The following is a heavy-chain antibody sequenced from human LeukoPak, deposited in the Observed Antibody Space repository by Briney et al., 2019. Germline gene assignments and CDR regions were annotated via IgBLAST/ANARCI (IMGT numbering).Heavy chain of an antibody. V-gene: IGHV3-23*01. CDR3: AKGLRLGELSSGFDY. CDR1: GFTFSDYV. J-gene: IGHJ4*02. CDR2: ISGNGGST. Sequence: PGGSLRLSCAASGFTFSDYVMTWVRQGPEKGLEWVSSISGNGGSTYYADSIKGRFTISRDNSKNTLYLQMNSLRAEDTAVYYCAKGLRLGELSSGFDYWGQGTLVTVSS. D-gene: IGHD3-16*02.